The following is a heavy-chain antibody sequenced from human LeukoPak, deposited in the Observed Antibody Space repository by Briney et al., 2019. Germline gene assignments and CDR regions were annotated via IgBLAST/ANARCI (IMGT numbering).Heavy chain of an antibody. CDR1: GFIFSTYA. J-gene: IGHJ3*01. CDR3: ATRPRDSSGYYLGAFDA. V-gene: IGHV3-23*01. D-gene: IGHD3-22*01. CDR2: IGASGAET. Sequence: GGSLRLSCEASGFIFSTYAMAWVRQAPGKGLDWASVIGASGAETYYSDSAKGRFTVSRDNSKDTLFLHMSSLRAEDTAVYFCATRPRDSSGYYLGAFDAWGQGTTVTVSS.